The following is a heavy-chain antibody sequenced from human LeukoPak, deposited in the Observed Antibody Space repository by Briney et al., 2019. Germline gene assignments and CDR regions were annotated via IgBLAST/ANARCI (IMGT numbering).Heavy chain of an antibody. D-gene: IGHD6-13*01. CDR1: GYSFTNYW. CDR2: IYPGDSDT. J-gene: IGHJ4*02. Sequence: GESVKISCKGSGYSFTNYWIGWVRQMPGKGLEWMGIIYPGDSDTRYSPSFQGQVTISADKSITTAYLQWSSLKASDTAMYYCARHAAARGSWPFDYWGQGTLVTVSS. CDR3: ARHAAARGSWPFDY. V-gene: IGHV5-51*01.